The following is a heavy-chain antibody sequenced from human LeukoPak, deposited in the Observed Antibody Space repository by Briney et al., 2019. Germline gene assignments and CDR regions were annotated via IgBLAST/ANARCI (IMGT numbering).Heavy chain of an antibody. V-gene: IGHV3-48*03. CDR1: GFTFSSYE. D-gene: IGHD2-2*01. J-gene: IGHJ4*02. CDR2: ISSSGSTI. CDR3: ARDRGSCSSTSCYAPFDY. Sequence: GGSLRLSCAASGFTFSSYEMNWVRQAPGKGLEWVSYISSSGSTIYYADSVKGRFTISRDNAKNSLYLSMNSLRAEDTAVYYCARDRGSCSSTSCYAPFDYWGQGTLVTVSS.